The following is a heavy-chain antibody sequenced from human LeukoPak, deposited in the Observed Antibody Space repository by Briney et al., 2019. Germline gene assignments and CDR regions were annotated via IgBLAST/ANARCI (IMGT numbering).Heavy chain of an antibody. V-gene: IGHV3-33*06. J-gene: IGHJ4*02. CDR2: IWYDGSNK. CDR1: GFTFSSYG. D-gene: IGHD5-18*01. Sequence: GGSLRLSCAASGFTFSSYGMHWVRQAPGKGLEWVAVIWYDGSNKYYADSVKGRFTISRDNSKHTLYLQMNSLRAEDTAVYYCAKGPSDTAMATAFDYWGQGTLVAVSS. CDR3: AKGPSDTAMATAFDY.